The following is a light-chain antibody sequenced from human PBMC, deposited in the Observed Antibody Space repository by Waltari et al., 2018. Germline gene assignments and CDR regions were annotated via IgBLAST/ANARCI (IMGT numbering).Light chain of an antibody. Sequence: DIVMTPSPLSLPVTPGEPASISCRSSQSLLSSNGNNYLDWYLQKPGQSPQLLIYLGSNRASGVPDRFSGSGSGTDFTLKISRVEAEDVGVYYCAQVLRTPLTFGGGTKVEIK. V-gene: IGKV2-28*01. CDR2: LGS. CDR1: QSLLSSNGNNY. CDR3: AQVLRTPLT. J-gene: IGKJ4*01.